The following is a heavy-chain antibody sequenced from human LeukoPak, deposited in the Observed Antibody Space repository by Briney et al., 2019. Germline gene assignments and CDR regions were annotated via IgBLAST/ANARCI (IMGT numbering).Heavy chain of an antibody. D-gene: IGHD6-19*01. CDR2: INPNSGGT. Sequence: ASVKVSCKASGYTFTGYYMHWVRQAPGQGLEWMGWINPNSGGTNYAQKFQGRVTMTRDTSISTAYMELSRLRSDDTAVYYCARDSIAVAGRPYYYYGMDVWGQGTMVTVSS. CDR1: GYTFTGYY. CDR3: ARDSIAVAGRPYYYYGMDV. J-gene: IGHJ6*02. V-gene: IGHV1-2*02.